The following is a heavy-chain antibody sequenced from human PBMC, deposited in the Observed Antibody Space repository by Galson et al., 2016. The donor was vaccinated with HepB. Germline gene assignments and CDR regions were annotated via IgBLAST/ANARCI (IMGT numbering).Heavy chain of an antibody. CDR3: ARHIRGSLFGGPGY. D-gene: IGHD3-10*01. Sequence: QSGAEVKKPGESLKISCETSGYNFGNYWIAWVRQMPGKGLEWVGIIYPGDSETRYSPSFQGQVTISADQSITTAYLQLSSLRASDSAMYYCARHIRGSLFGGPGYWGQGTLVTVSS. J-gene: IGHJ4*02. CDR2: IYPGDSET. CDR1: GYNFGNYW. V-gene: IGHV5-51*01.